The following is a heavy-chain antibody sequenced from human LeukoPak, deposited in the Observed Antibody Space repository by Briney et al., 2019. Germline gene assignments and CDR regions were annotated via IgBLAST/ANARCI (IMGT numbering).Heavy chain of an antibody. CDR1: GFTFDDYA. CDR2: ISWNSGSI. D-gene: IGHD2-15*01. Sequence: GRSLGLSCAASGFTFDDYAMHWVRQAPGKGLEWVSGISWNSGSIGYADSVKGRFTISRDNAKNSLYLQMNSLRAEDTALYYCAKDKGSGGSSYGMDVWGQGTTVTVCS. CDR3: AKDKGSGGSSYGMDV. J-gene: IGHJ6*02. V-gene: IGHV3-9*01.